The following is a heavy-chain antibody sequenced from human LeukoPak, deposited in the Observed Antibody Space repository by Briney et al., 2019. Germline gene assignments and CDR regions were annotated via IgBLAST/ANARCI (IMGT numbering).Heavy chain of an antibody. Sequence: GASVKVSCKASGYTFTSYYMHWVRQAPGQGLEWMGIINPSGGSTSYAQMFQGRVTMARDTSTSTVYMELSSLRSEDTAVYYCARVRSGCYISWGQGTLVTVSS. V-gene: IGHV1-46*01. J-gene: IGHJ5*02. D-gene: IGHD3-3*01. CDR3: ARVRSGCYIS. CDR2: INPSGGST. CDR1: GYTFTSYY.